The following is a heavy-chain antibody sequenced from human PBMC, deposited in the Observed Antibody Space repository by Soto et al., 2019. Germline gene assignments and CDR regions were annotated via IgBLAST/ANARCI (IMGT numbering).Heavy chain of an antibody. CDR2: ISSSSSYI. Sequence: GGSLRLSCAASGFTFSSYSMNWVRQAPGKGLEWVSSISSSSSYIYYADSVKGRFTISRDNAKNSLYLQMNSLRAEDTAVYYCASPFGYYYDSSGFFDYWGQGTLVTVSP. V-gene: IGHV3-21*01. CDR3: ASPFGYYYDSSGFFDY. J-gene: IGHJ4*02. D-gene: IGHD3-22*01. CDR1: GFTFSSYS.